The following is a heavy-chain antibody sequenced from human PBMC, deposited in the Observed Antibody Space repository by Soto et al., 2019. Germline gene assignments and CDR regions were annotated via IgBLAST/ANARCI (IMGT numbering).Heavy chain of an antibody. V-gene: IGHV1-18*04. CDR1: GYTFTTYG. Sequence: VASVKVSCKASGYTFTTYGISWVRQAPGQGLEWMGWISTYNGNTNYEQKLQGRVTMTTDTLTSTAYMELRSLRSDDTAVYYCARREAYCSGGTCYHFDYWGQGTLVTVSS. J-gene: IGHJ4*02. CDR3: ARREAYCSGGTCYHFDY. D-gene: IGHD2-15*01. CDR2: ISTYNGNT.